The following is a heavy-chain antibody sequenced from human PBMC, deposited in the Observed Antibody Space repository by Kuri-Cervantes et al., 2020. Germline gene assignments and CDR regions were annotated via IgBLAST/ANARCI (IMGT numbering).Heavy chain of an antibody. Sequence: GGSLRLSCAASGFTFSSYGMHWVRQAPGKGLEWVAVIWYDGRDKYYADSVKGRFTISRDNSKNTLYLQMNSLRAEGTAVYYCAPGVGSGYSPYFDYWGQGTLVTVSS. D-gene: IGHD3-22*01. CDR2: IWYDGRDK. CDR1: GFTFSSYG. J-gene: IGHJ4*02. CDR3: APGVGSGYSPYFDY. V-gene: IGHV3-33*01.